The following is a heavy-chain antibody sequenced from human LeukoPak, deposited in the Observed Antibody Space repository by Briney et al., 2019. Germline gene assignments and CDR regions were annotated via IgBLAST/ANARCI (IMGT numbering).Heavy chain of an antibody. CDR1: GFTFSSYS. CDR2: ISSSSSYI. Sequence: KPGGSLRLSCAASGFTFSSYSMNWVRQAAGKGLEWVSSISSSSSYIHYADSVKGRFTISRDNAKTSLYLQMNSLRAEDTAVYYCARDRTAMVTENTFPWGQGTLVTVSS. D-gene: IGHD5-18*01. V-gene: IGHV3-21*01. J-gene: IGHJ5*02. CDR3: ARDRTAMVTENTFP.